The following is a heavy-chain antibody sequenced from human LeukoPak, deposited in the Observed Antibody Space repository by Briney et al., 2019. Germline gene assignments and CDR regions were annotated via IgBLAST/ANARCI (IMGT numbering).Heavy chain of an antibody. J-gene: IGHJ4*02. CDR1: GYIFTSYW. D-gene: IGHD6-6*01. CDR2: IYPGDSGT. CDR3: ARRYSSSDAVDY. Sequence: GESLKISCKGSGYIFTSYWIGWVRQMPGKGLEWMGIIYPGDSGTRYSPSFQGHVTISADKSISTAYLQWRSLKASDTAMYFCARRYSSSDAVDYWGQGTLVTVSS. V-gene: IGHV5-51*01.